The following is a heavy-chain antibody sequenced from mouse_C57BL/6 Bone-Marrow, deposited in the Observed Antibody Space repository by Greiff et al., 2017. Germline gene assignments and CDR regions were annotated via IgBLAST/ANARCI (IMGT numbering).Heavy chain of an antibody. CDR3: AKSDGIAWFAY. Sequence: QVQLQQSGAELVKPGASVKLSCKASGYTFTSSWMHWVKPRPGRGLEWLGRIDPNSGGTKYNGKFKSQATLTVDNSSSTAYMQISRLTSEDSAVYYCAKSDGIAWFAYWGQGTLVTVSA. CDR2: IDPNSGGT. CDR1: GYTFTSSW. D-gene: IGHD1-1*01. J-gene: IGHJ3*01. V-gene: IGHV1-72*01.